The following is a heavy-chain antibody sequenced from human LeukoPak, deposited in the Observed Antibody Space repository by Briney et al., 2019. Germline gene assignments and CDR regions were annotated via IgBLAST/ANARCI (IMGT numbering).Heavy chain of an antibody. D-gene: IGHD6-19*01. J-gene: IGHJ4*02. CDR2: ITSSGEST. Sequence: PGGSLSLSCAASGFTFSSYSMTWVRQAPGKGLEWVSAITSSGESTDYADSVKGRFTISRDNSNNMLYLQMSSLRADDTAMYFCAKRSSSTSGYFDSWGQGILVTVSS. CDR1: GFTFSSYS. CDR3: AKRSSSTSGYFDS. V-gene: IGHV3-23*01.